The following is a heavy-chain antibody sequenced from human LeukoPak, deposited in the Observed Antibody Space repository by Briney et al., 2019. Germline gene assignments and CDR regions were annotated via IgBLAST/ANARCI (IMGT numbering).Heavy chain of an antibody. V-gene: IGHV4-34*01. CDR2: INHSGST. Sequence: SETLSLTCAVYGGSFSGYYWSWIRQPPGKGLEWIGEINHSGSTNYNSSLKSRLTISVDTSKSQFSLKLTSVTAADTAMYYCARRPYLSWFDPWGQGTLVTVSS. CDR1: GGSFSGYY. J-gene: IGHJ5*02. CDR3: ARRPYLSWFDP. D-gene: IGHD3-10*01.